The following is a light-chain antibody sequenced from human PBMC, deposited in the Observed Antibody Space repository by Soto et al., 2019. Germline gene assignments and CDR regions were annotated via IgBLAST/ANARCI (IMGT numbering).Light chain of an antibody. V-gene: IGKV3-20*01. Sequence: EIVLTQSPGTLSLSPGERATLSCRASQSVSSSYLAWYQQKPGQAPRLLIYGASSRAPGMPDRFSGSGSGTDFTLTMSRLEPEDFAVYYCQQYGSSPPYTFGQGTKLEIK. CDR2: GAS. CDR1: QSVSSSY. CDR3: QQYGSSPPYT. J-gene: IGKJ2*01.